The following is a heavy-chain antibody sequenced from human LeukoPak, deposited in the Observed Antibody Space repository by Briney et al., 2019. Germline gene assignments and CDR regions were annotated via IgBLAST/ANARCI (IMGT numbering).Heavy chain of an antibody. CDR2: ISSSSSYI. D-gene: IGHD3-16*01. CDR1: GFTFSSYS. CDR3: AKAGPFYFDY. J-gene: IGHJ4*02. Sequence: GGSLRLSCAASGFTFSSYSMNWVRQAPGKGLEWVSSISSSSSYIYYADSVKGRFTISRDNAKNSLYLQMNSLRVEDTALYYCAKAGPFYFDYWGQGTLVTVSS. V-gene: IGHV3-21*04.